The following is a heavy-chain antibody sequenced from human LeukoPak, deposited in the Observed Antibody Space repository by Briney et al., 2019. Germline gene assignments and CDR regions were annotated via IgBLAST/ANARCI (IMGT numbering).Heavy chain of an antibody. CDR1: GFTSSSYC. CDR3: ARDPVAGTTTFDY. V-gene: IGHV3-7*01. Sequence: GGSLRLSCAASGFTSSSYCMSWVRQAPGQGLEWVANIKQDGSEKYCADSVKGRFTTSRDNSKNSLYLQMNSLRAEDTAVYYCARDPVAGTTTFDYWGQGTLVTVSS. D-gene: IGHD1-7*01. J-gene: IGHJ4*02. CDR2: IKQDGSEK.